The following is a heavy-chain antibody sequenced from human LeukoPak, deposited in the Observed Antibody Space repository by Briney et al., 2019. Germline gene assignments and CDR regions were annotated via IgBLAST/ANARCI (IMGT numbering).Heavy chain of an antibody. D-gene: IGHD2-21*01. V-gene: IGHV4-39*01. J-gene: IGHJ3*02. Sequence: PSETLSLTCTVSGGSISSSSYYWGWLRQPPGKGLEWIGSIYYSGSTYYNPSLKSRVTISVDTSKNQFSLKLSSVTAADTAVYYCARHHISDAFDIWGQGTMVTVSS. CDR2: IYYSGST. CDR3: ARHHISDAFDI. CDR1: GGSISSSSYY.